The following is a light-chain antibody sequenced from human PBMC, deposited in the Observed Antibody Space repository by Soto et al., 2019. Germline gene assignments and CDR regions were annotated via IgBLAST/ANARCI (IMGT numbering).Light chain of an antibody. CDR3: QRYGTSLPLT. CDR1: QSVSSNY. Sequence: EIVLTQSPGTLSLSPGDRATLSCRASQSVSSNYLAWYQQKHGQAPRLLIYGASSRATGIPDRFSGSGSGTDFTLTISRLEPEDFAVYYCQRYGTSLPLTFGGGTKVEIK. CDR2: GAS. V-gene: IGKV3-20*01. J-gene: IGKJ4*01.